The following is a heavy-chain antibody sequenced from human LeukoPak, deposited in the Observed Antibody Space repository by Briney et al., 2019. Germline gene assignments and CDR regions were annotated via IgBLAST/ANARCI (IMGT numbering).Heavy chain of an antibody. J-gene: IGHJ6*03. D-gene: IGHD2-15*01. Sequence: SVKVSCKASGGTFSSYAISWVRQAPGQGLEWMGRIIPIFGTANYAQKFQGRVTITTDESTNTAYMELSSLRSEDTAVYYCARDPVSGVVAATVYYYYMDVWGKGTTVTVSS. V-gene: IGHV1-69*05. CDR2: IIPIFGTA. CDR3: ARDPVSGVVAATVYYYYMDV. CDR1: GGTFSSYA.